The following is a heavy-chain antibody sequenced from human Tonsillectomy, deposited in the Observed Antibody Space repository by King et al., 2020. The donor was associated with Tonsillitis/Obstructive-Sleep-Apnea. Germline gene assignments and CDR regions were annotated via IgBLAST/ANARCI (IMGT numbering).Heavy chain of an antibody. V-gene: IGHV1-2*06. J-gene: IGHJ5*02. CDR3: ARERGNYNWFDP. CDR2: IHLPSGGT. Sequence: VQLVQSGAELKKPGASVKVSSKAPAYTFPDYYIHWVGQAPGQGLDGRGRIHLPSGGTNYAQKFQGRVTMTRETSISTAYMDLSRLRSDDTAVYYCARERGNYNWFDPWGQGTLVTVSS. CDR1: AYTFPDYY. D-gene: IGHD4-23*01.